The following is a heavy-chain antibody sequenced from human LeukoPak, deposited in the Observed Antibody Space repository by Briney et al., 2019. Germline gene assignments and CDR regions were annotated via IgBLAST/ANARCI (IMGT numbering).Heavy chain of an antibody. CDR1: GGSISSYY. CDR2: IYTSGST. V-gene: IGHV4-4*07. CDR3: ARDQRVRGVHYYYGMDV. Sequence: SESLSLTCTVSGGSISSYYWSWIRQPAGKGLEWIGRIYTSGSTNYNPSLKSRVTMSVDTSKNQFSLKLSSVTAADTAVYYCARDQRVRGVHYYYGMDVWGQGTTVTVSS. D-gene: IGHD3-10*01. J-gene: IGHJ6*02.